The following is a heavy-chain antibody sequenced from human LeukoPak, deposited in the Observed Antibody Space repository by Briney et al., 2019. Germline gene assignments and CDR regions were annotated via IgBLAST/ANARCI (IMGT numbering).Heavy chain of an antibody. D-gene: IGHD2-21*02. CDR1: GYTLTELS. V-gene: IGHV1-24*01. Sequence: ASVKVSCKVSGYTLTELSMHWVRQAPGKGLEWMGGFDPEDGETIYAQKFQGRVTMTEDTSTDTAYMELSSLRSEDTAVYYCTNLVTAIRGVDWFDPWGQGTLVTVSS. J-gene: IGHJ5*02. CDR3: TNLVTAIRGVDWFDP. CDR2: FDPEDGET.